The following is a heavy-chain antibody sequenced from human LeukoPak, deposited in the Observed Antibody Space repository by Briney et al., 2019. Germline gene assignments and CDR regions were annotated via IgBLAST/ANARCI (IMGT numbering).Heavy chain of an antibody. CDR1: GGSISSSSYY. J-gene: IGHJ5*02. Sequence: SETLSLTCTVSGGSISSSSYYWGWIRQPPGKGLGWIGSIYYSGSTYYNPSLKSRVTISVDTSKNQFSLKLSSVTAADTAVYYCARAAAAAGNWFDPWGQGTLVTVSS. CDR2: IYYSGST. D-gene: IGHD6-13*01. CDR3: ARAAAAAGNWFDP. V-gene: IGHV4-39*07.